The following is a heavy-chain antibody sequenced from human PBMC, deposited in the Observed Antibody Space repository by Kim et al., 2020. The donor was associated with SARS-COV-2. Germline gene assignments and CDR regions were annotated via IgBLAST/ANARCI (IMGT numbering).Heavy chain of an antibody. CDR1: GFTFSGSA. CDR3: TSELIYCTGGVCYRADF. J-gene: IGHJ4*02. CDR2: IRSKANSYAT. Sequence: GGSLRLSCAASGFTFSGSAMHWVRQASGKGLEWVGRIRSKANSYATAYAASVKGRFTISRDDSKNTAYLQMNSLKTEDTAVYYCTSELIYCTGGVCYRADFWGQGTLVTVSS. V-gene: IGHV3-73*01. D-gene: IGHD2-8*02.